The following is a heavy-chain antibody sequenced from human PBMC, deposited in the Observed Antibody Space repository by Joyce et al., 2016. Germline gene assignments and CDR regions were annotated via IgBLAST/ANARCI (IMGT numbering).Heavy chain of an antibody. D-gene: IGHD3-22*01. J-gene: IGHJ4*02. CDR2: TSSDGRNK. CDR1: GFTFSSYA. Sequence: QVQLGESGGGVVQPGRSLRLSCAASGFTFSSYAMPWVSQVPGKWLEWVAVTSSDGRNKYYAGSVKGRFTISRDNSKSTLYLQMNSLRAEDTAVYYCARGTRRSFYYDSTGYYLIDYWGQGTVVTVSS. V-gene: IGHV3-30*04. CDR3: ARGTRRSFYYDSTGYYLIDY.